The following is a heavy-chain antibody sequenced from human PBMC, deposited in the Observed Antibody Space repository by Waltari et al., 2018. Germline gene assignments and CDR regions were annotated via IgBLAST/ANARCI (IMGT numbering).Heavy chain of an antibody. J-gene: IGHJ3*02. CDR1: GYTFTDYY. V-gene: IGHV1-69-2*01. CDR3: ATIMGRLAAAGTTSNDAFDI. D-gene: IGHD6-13*01. CDR2: VDPEDGET. Sequence: EVQLVQSGAEVKKPGATVKISCKASGYTFTDYYMHWVQQAPGKGLEWMGRVDPEDGETIYAEKFQGRVTITADTSTDTAYMELSSLRSEDTAVYYCATIMGRLAAAGTTSNDAFDIWGQGTMVTVSS.